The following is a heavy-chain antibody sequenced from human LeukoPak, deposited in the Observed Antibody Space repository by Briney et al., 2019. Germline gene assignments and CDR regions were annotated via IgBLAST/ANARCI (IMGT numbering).Heavy chain of an antibody. CDR1: GFTFSDYY. Sequence: GGSLRLSCAASGFTFSDYYMSWIRQAPGKGLEWVSYISSSGSTIYYADSVKGRFTISRDNAKNSLYLQMNSLRAEDTAVYYCASGRDIVVVPAVYGMDVWGQGTTVTVPS. CDR2: ISSSGSTI. V-gene: IGHV3-11*01. J-gene: IGHJ6*02. D-gene: IGHD2-2*01. CDR3: ASGRDIVVVPAVYGMDV.